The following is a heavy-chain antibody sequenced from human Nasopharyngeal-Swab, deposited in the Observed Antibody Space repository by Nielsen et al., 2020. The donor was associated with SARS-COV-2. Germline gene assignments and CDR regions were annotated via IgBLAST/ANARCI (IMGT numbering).Heavy chain of an antibody. CDR3: ARGVGAYDLDYYMDV. V-gene: IGHV3-23*01. CDR2: ISGSGEST. J-gene: IGHJ6*03. D-gene: IGHD5-12*01. CDR1: GFTFSNYA. Sequence: GESLKISCAASGFTFSNYAMTWVRQAPGKGLEWVSAISGSGESTYYADSVKGRFTISRDNSKNTLYLQMNSLRAEDTAVYYCARGVGAYDLDYYMDVWGKGTTVTVSS.